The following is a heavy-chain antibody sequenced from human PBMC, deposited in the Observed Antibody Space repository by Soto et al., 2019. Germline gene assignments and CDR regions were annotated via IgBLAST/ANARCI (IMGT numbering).Heavy chain of an antibody. V-gene: IGHV3-23*01. J-gene: IGHJ4*02. Sequence: PGGSLRLSCAASGFNFGGFAMGWVRQSPENGLEWISAITDSSNDKYHADSVKGRFTISRDNTKSTLFLQMNGLKVEDTAVYYCAKGSDTSRPYYFDYWGQGTLVTVSS. CDR1: GFNFGGFA. CDR3: AKGSDTSRPYYFDY. D-gene: IGHD3-3*01. CDR2: ITDSSNDK.